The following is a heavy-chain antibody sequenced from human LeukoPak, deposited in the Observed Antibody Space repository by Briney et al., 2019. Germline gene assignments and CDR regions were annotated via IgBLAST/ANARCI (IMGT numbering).Heavy chain of an antibody. CDR2: IFYSGTT. V-gene: IGHV4-59*12. J-gene: IGHJ5*02. Sequence: PSETLSLTCTVSGGSISSYYWSWIRQPPGKGLEWIGYIFYSGTTNYNPSLKSRVTISVDTSKNQFSLKLSSVTAADTAVYYCARDIVVVPAARVGKNWFDPWGQGTLVTVSS. CDR3: ARDIVVVPAARVGKNWFDP. CDR1: GGSISSYY. D-gene: IGHD2-2*01.